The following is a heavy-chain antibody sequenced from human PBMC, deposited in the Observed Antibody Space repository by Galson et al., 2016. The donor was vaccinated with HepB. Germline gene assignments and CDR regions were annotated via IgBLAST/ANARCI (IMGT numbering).Heavy chain of an antibody. CDR2: VNPRGIST. Sequence: SVKVSCKASGYPFSSYFVHWVRQAPGQGLEWMGMVNPRGISTRFAHKFQGRVLMTRDRSAGTVYMELNSLTSDDTAVYFCARGGTSCSGGQCHSSWFDPWGQGTQVTVSS. CDR3: ARGGTSCSGGQCHSSWFDP. V-gene: IGHV1-46*01. D-gene: IGHD2-15*01. CDR1: GYPFSSYF. J-gene: IGHJ5*02.